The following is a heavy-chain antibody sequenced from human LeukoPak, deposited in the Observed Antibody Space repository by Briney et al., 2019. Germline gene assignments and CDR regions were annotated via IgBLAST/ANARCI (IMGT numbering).Heavy chain of an antibody. CDR2: IYYSGST. V-gene: IGHV4-38-2*02. CDR1: GYFISSGYY. J-gene: IGHJ6*03. CDR3: ARIVQLWSIQYYYYYYMDV. Sequence: PSETLSLTCTVSGYFISSGYYWGWIRQTPGKGLEWIGSIYYSGSTYYNPSLKSRVTISGDTSKNQFSLKLSSVTAADTAVYYCARIVQLWSIQYYYYYYMDVWGKGTTVTVSS. D-gene: IGHD5-18*01.